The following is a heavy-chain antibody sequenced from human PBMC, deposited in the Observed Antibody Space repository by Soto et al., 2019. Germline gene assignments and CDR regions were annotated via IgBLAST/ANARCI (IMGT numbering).Heavy chain of an antibody. Sequence: SETLSLTCTVSGGSSSRRGYYWTWIRQYPGRGLEWIGYVYHSGGTYYNPSLKSRVTISADTSKKQFSLKLSSVTAADTAVYYCASTKDYSSSLDYWGQGTLVTVS. D-gene: IGHD6-6*01. CDR3: ASTKDYSSSLDY. V-gene: IGHV4-31*03. J-gene: IGHJ4*02. CDR1: GGSSSRRGYY. CDR2: VYHSGGT.